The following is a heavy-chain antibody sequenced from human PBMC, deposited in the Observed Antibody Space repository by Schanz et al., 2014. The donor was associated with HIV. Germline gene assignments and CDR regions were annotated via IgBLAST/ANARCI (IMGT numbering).Heavy chain of an antibody. J-gene: IGHJ4*02. V-gene: IGHV3-30-3*01. Sequence: QVQLVESGGGVVQPGRSLRLSCAASGFTFSSYAMHWVRQAPGKGLEWVAVISYDGSNKYYADSVKGRFTISRDNSKNTLYLQMNSLRAEDTAVYYCARDGSGVLGAIFYYFDYWGQGTLVTVSS. CDR3: ARDGSGVLGAIFYYFDY. CDR1: GFTFSSYA. CDR2: ISYDGSNK. D-gene: IGHD1-26*01.